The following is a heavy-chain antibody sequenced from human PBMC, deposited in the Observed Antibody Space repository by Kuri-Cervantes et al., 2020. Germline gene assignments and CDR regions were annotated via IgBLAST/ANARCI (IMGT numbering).Heavy chain of an antibody. V-gene: IGHV3-30*03. Sequence: GGSLRLSCAASGFTFSSYGMHWVRQAPGKGLEWVAVISYDGSNKYYADSVKGRFTISRDNSKNTLYLQMNSLRAEDTAVYYCARGDYYGSGSYYIPLYYYYYGMDVWGQGTTVTVSS. CDR2: ISYDGSNK. J-gene: IGHJ6*02. CDR3: ARGDYYGSGSYYIPLYYYYYGMDV. D-gene: IGHD3-10*01. CDR1: GFTFSSYG.